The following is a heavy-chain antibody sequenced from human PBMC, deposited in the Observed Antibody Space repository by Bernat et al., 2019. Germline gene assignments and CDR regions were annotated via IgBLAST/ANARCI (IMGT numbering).Heavy chain of an antibody. CDR2: ISYDGSNK. Sequence: QVQLVESGGVVVQPGRSLRLSCAASGFTFSSYAMHWVRQAPGKGLEWVAVISYDGSNKYYADSGKGRFTISRDNSKNTLYLQMNSLRAEDTAVYYCARDGYDSSGYYPDPIDYWGQGTLVTVSS. V-gene: IGHV3-30-3*01. CDR3: ARDGYDSSGYYPDPIDY. D-gene: IGHD3-22*01. CDR1: GFTFSSYA. J-gene: IGHJ4*02.